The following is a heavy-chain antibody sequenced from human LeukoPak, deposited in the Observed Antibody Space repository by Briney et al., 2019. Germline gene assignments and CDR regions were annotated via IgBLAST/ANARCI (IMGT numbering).Heavy chain of an antibody. CDR3: AKDWDDGYNYGTLDY. V-gene: IGHV3-23*01. D-gene: IGHD5-24*01. J-gene: IGHJ4*02. Sequence: GSLRLSCAASGFTFSSYAMSWVRQAPGKGLEWVSAISGSGGSTYYAGSVKGRFTISRDNSKNTLYLQMNSLRAEDTAVYYCAKDWDDGYNYGTLDYRGQGTLVTVSS. CDR2: ISGSGGST. CDR1: GFTFSSYA.